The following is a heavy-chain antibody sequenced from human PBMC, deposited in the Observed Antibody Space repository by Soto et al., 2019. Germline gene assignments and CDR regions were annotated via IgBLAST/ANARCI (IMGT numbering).Heavy chain of an antibody. CDR1: GFTFSLYS. CDR2: INSSSTFI. D-gene: IGHD3-22*01. Sequence: GGSLRLSCTASGFTFSLYSMIWVRQAPGKGLEWVSSINSSSTFIYYADSMKGRFTVSRDNAQNSLYLQLNSLRADDTAVYYCVRARSTDSRPDYWGQGTQVTVSS. J-gene: IGHJ4*02. V-gene: IGHV3-21*01. CDR3: VRARSTDSRPDY.